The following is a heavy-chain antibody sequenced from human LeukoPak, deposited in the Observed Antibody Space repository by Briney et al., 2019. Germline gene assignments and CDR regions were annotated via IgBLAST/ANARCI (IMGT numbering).Heavy chain of an antibody. D-gene: IGHD3-22*01. CDR3: AREEYYYDSSPIDY. CDR2: INSDGSST. V-gene: IGHV3-74*01. Sequence: GGSLRLSCAASGFTFSSYWMHWVRQAPGNGLVWVSRINSDGSSTSYADSVKVRFTISRDNAKNTLYLQMNSLRAEDTAVYYCAREEYYYDSSPIDYWGQGTLVTVSS. CDR1: GFTFSSYW. J-gene: IGHJ4*02.